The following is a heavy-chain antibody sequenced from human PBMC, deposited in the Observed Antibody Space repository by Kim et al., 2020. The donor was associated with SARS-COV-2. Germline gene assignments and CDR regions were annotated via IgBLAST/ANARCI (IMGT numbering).Heavy chain of an antibody. D-gene: IGHD3-22*01. CDR2: IHSDGSRT. V-gene: IGHV3-74*03. Sequence: GGSLRLSCAASGFSFSNYCMHWIRQVPEKGLVWVSRIHSDGSRTEYADSVRGRFTVSRDNAKNTVYLQMNSLRVEDTAVYYCARDHNYYDSSNYYAHWGQGTTVTVSP. CDR1: GFSFSNYC. CDR3: ARDHNYYDSSNYYAH. J-gene: IGHJ6*01.